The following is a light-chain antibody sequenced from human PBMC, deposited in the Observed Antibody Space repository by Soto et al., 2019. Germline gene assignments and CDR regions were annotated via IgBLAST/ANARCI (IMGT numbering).Light chain of an antibody. V-gene: IGLV2-14*01. CDR3: SSYTSSSTS. CDR1: SSDVGGYNY. CDR2: EVS. J-gene: IGLJ1*01. Sequence: QSVLTQPASVSGSPGQSITISCTGTSSDVGGYNYVSWYQQHPGKAPKLMIYEVSNRPSGVSNRFSGSKSGNTAPLTISGLQAEDEADYCCSSYTSSSTSFGTGTKVTVL.